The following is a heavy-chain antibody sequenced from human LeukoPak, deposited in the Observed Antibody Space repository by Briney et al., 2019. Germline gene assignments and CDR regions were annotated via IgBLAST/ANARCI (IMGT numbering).Heavy chain of an antibody. CDR1: GGSISSYY. J-gene: IGHJ4*02. Sequence: SETLSLTCTVSGGSISSYYWSWIRQPAGKGLEWIGRIYTSGSTNYNPSLKSRVTMSVDPSKNQFSLKLSSVTAADTAVYYCARGDFSGGSFDYWGQGTLVTVSS. CDR2: IYTSGST. D-gene: IGHD3-3*01. V-gene: IGHV4-4*07. CDR3: ARGDFSGGSFDY.